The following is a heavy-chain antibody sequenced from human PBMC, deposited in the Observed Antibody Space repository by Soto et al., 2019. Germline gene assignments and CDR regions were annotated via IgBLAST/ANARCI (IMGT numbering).Heavy chain of an antibody. V-gene: IGHV4-34*01. CDR3: ARVERGTATTVVDAFDI. D-gene: IGHD1-1*01. CDR2: MSHSGGT. J-gene: IGHJ3*02. CDR1: GGFVTSGSYY. Sequence: QVQLQQWGAGLLKPSETLSLTCAVYGGFVTSGSYYWSWIRQPPGKGLEWIGEMSHSGGTPFNPSLKSRVTISVDTSKNPFTLKMSSVTAAATALYYCARVERGTATTVVDAFDIWGPGTMVTVSS.